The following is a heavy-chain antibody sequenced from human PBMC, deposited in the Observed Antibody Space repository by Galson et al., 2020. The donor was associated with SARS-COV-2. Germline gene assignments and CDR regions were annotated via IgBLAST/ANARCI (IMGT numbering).Heavy chain of an antibody. V-gene: IGHV3-21*01. D-gene: IGHD3-10*01. CDR3: TRAHYGYDY. CDR1: GFTFSDYS. J-gene: IGHJ4*02. Sequence: GGSLRLSCAASGFTFSDYSMNWVRQAPGKGLEWVSSISSNSYHIYYADSLKGRITTSRDNAKNSLYLQMNSLRAEDTAVYYCTRAHYGYDYWGQGTLVTVSS. CDR2: ISSNSYHI.